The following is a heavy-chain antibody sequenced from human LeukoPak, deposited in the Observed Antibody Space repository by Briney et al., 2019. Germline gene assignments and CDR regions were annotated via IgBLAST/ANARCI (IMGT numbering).Heavy chain of an antibody. CDR3: AKDPLGFCTRATCRYLDS. CDR1: GFTFSSYG. Sequence: PGGSLRLSCAASGFTFSSYGMHWVRQAPGKGLEWVAFIWYDGSNKYYVDSVKGRFTISRDNSENTLFLQMSILRTEDTAVYYCAKDPLGFCTRATCRYLDSWGQGTLVTVSS. J-gene: IGHJ4*02. CDR2: IWYDGSNK. V-gene: IGHV3-30*02. D-gene: IGHD2-8*01.